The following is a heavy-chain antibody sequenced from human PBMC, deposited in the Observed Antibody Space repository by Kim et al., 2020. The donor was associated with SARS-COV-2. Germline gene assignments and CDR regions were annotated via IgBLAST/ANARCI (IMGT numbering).Heavy chain of an antibody. D-gene: IGHD6-19*01. CDR3: AREGSVAGLGFDY. J-gene: IGHJ4*02. CDR2: INHSGST. Sequence: SETLSLTCAVYDGSFSGYYWSWIRQPPGKGLEWIGEINHSGSTNYNPSLKSRVTISVDTSKNQFSLKLSSVTAADTAVYYCAREGSVAGLGFDYWGQGTLVTVSS. V-gene: IGHV4-34*01. CDR1: DGSFSGYY.